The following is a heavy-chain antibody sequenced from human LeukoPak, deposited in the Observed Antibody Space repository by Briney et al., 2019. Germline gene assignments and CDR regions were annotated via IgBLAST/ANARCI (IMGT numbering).Heavy chain of an antibody. Sequence: GGSLRLSCAASGFTFSSYAMSWVRQAPGKGLEWVASIKQDGSEKNYVDSVKGRFTISRDNAKNSLYLQMNSLRAEDTAVYYCARSLGYYDYWGQGTLVTVSS. J-gene: IGHJ4*02. CDR2: IKQDGSEK. CDR1: GFTFSSYA. D-gene: IGHD2/OR15-2a*01. V-gene: IGHV3-7*01. CDR3: ARSLGYYDY.